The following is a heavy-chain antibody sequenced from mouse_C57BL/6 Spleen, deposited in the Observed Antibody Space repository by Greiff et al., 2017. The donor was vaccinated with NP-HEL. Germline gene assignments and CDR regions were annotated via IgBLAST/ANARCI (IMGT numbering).Heavy chain of an antibody. CDR2: INPGSGGT. CDR1: GYAFTNYL. V-gene: IGHV1-54*01. J-gene: IGHJ4*01. Sequence: QVQLKESGAELVRPGTSVKVSCKASGYAFTNYLIEWVKQRPGQGLEWIGVINPGSGGTNYNESFKGKATLTADKSSSTAYMQLSSLTSEASAVYFCARSGHYYGSRYAMDYWGQGTSVTVSS. D-gene: IGHD1-1*01. CDR3: ARSGHYYGSRYAMDY.